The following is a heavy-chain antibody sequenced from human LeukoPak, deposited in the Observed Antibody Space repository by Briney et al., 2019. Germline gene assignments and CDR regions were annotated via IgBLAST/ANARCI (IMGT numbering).Heavy chain of an antibody. CDR1: GFTFSAYA. Sequence: GGSLRLSCTASGFTFSAYAMMWIRQAPGKGPEWVSAIRGGGSAFYADSVKGRYTISRDNSKYTLFLQMNSLRAEDTAVYYCARDPNGDYIGAFDMWGPGTMVTVSS. CDR2: IRGGGSA. V-gene: IGHV3-23*01. D-gene: IGHD4-17*01. J-gene: IGHJ3*02. CDR3: ARDPNGDYIGAFDM.